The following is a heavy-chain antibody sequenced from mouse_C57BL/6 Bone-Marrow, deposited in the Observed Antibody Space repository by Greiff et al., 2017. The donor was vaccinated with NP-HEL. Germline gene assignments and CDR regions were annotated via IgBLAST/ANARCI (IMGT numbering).Heavy chain of an antibody. CDR2: IDPSDSYT. CDR3: ARRDSNYDY. D-gene: IGHD2-5*01. J-gene: IGHJ2*01. CDR1: GYTFTSYW. V-gene: IGHV1-50*01. Sequence: QVQLQQPGAELVKPGASVKLSCKASGYTFTSYWMQWVKQRPGQGLEWIGEIDPSDSYTNYNQKFKGKATLTVDTSSSTAYMQLSSLTSEDSAVYYCARRDSNYDYWGKGTTLTVSS.